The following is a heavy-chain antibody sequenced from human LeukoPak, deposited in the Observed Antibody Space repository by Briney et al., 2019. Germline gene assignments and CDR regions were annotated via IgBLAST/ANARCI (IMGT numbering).Heavy chain of an antibody. J-gene: IGHJ6*03. D-gene: IGHD2-2*02. Sequence: SETLSLTCAVYGGSFSGYYWSWIRQPPGKGLEWIGEINHSGSTNYNPALKSRVTISVDTSKNQFSLKLSSVTAADTAVYYCARALYCSSTSCYTHYYYYMDVWGKGTTVTVSS. CDR1: GGSFSGYY. CDR2: INHSGST. V-gene: IGHV4-34*01. CDR3: ARALYCSSTSCYTHYYYYMDV.